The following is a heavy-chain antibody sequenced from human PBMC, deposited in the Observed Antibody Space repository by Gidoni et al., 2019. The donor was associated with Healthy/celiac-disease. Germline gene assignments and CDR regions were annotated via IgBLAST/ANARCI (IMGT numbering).Heavy chain of an antibody. Sequence: EVQLLESGGGLVQPGGSLRLSCAASGFTFSTYAMSWVRQDPGKGLEWGSASSGSGGSTYYEESVKGRFTISRDNSKNTLYLQMNSLRAEDTAVYYCAKGRITMIVVGGGIDFDLWGRGTLVTVSS. V-gene: IGHV3-23*01. D-gene: IGHD3-22*01. CDR3: AKGRITMIVVGGGIDFDL. CDR1: GFTFSTYA. J-gene: IGHJ2*01. CDR2: SSGSGGST.